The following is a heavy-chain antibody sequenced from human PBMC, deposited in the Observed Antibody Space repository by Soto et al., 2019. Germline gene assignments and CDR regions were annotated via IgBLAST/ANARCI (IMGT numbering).Heavy chain of an antibody. V-gene: IGHV1-18*01. D-gene: IGHD3-22*01. CDR3: ARDQIIYYDSSGYQDFDY. J-gene: IGHJ4*02. Sequence: ASVKVSCKDSGYTFTSYGISWVRQAPGQGLEWMGWISAYNGNTNYAQKLQGRVTMTTDTSTSTAYMELRSLRSDDTAVYYCARDQIIYYDSSGYQDFDYWGQGTLVTVSS. CDR1: GYTFTSYG. CDR2: ISAYNGNT.